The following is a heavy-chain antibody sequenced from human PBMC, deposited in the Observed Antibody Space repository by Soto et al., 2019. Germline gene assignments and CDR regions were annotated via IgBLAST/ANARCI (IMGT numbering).Heavy chain of an antibody. CDR2: INSDGTIS. D-gene: IGHD2-21*01. CDR3: ARLSGDHSAFFSYGMDA. V-gene: IGHV3-74*01. Sequence: PGGSLRLSCAASGFTFDTYCRNWVRQAPGKGTEWLSGINSDGTISSYADSVKGRLTISRDNARNTLSLQMNSLRSDDTAVYYCARLSGDHSAFFSYGMDAWGQGTTVTVSS. J-gene: IGHJ6*02. CDR1: GFTFDTYC.